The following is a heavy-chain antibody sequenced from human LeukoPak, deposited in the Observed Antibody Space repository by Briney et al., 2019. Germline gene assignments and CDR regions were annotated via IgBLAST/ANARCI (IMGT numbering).Heavy chain of an antibody. V-gene: IGHV4-59*12. CDR1: GGSISSYY. CDR2: IYYSGST. D-gene: IGHD3-3*01. J-gene: IGHJ5*02. CDR3: ARGVLRFLEWLSQINWFDP. Sequence: SETLSLTCTVSGGSISSYYWSWIRQPPGKGLEWIGYIYYSGSTNYNPSLKSRVTISVDTSKNQFSLKLSSVTAADTAVYYCARGVLRFLEWLSQINWFDPWGQGTLVTVSS.